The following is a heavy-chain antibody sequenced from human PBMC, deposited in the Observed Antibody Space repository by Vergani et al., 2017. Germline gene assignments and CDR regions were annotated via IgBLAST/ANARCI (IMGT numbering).Heavy chain of an antibody. J-gene: IGHJ4*02. CDR3: ARGKVGSPGIAVAGNFDF. D-gene: IGHD6-19*01. V-gene: IGHV3-53*01. CDR1: GFTVSSNY. CDR2: IYSGGST. Sequence: EVQLVESGGGLIQPGGSLRLSCAASGFTVSSNYMSWVRQAQGKGLEWVSVIYSGGSTYYADSVKGRFTISSDNSKNKLYLQLNSLRAEDTAVYYCARGKVGSPGIAVAGNFDFWGQGTLVTVSS.